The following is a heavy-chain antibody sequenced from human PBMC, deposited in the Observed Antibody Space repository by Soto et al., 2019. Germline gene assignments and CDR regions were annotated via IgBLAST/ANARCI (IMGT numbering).Heavy chain of an antibody. CDR1: GFSLTTSGVG. CDR2: IYWDDDE. J-gene: IGHJ4*02. Sequence: QITLKESGPTLVKPTQTLTLTCSFSGFSLTTSGVGVGWIRQPPRKALEWLAVIYWDDDERYSPSLKSRLTIPKDTSKDQVVLTMTNVDPVDTATYYCAHRRSGYSYAGFDSWGQGTLVTVSS. D-gene: IGHD5-18*01. CDR3: AHRRSGYSYAGFDS. V-gene: IGHV2-5*02.